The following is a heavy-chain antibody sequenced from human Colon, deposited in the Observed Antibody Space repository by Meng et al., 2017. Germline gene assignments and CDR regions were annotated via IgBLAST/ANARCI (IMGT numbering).Heavy chain of an antibody. CDR1: GYTFTTYD. D-gene: IGHD3-22*01. V-gene: IGHV1-8*01. CDR2: MNPDSGDT. J-gene: IGHJ4*02. Sequence: QVQLVQSGAEMKKPGASVTVSCKASGYTFTTYDINCVRQATGQGLEWMGWMNPDSGDTGYAQKFQGRLTMTRDTSISAAYMELTSLRSEDTAVYYCARGGYYYDSSGFRAALDYWGQGALVTVSS. CDR3: ARGGYYYDSSGFRAALDY.